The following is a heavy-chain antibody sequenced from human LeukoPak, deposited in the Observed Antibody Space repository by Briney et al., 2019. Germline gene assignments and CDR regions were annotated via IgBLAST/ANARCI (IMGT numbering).Heavy chain of an antibody. CDR1: GGTFSSYA. CDR2: IIPIFGTA. Sequence: SVKVSCKASGGTFSSYAISWVRQAPGQGLEWMGRIIPIFGTANYAQKFQGRVTSTTDESTSTAYMELSSLRSEDTAVYYCARSIAAAGLDAFDIWGQGTMVTVSS. J-gene: IGHJ3*02. V-gene: IGHV1-69*05. CDR3: ARSIAAAGLDAFDI. D-gene: IGHD6-13*01.